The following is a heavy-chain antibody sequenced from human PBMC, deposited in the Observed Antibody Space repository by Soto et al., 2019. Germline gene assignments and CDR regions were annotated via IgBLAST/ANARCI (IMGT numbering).Heavy chain of an antibody. D-gene: IGHD3-22*01. CDR1: GYTFTGYY. J-gene: IGHJ4*02. CDR2: INPNSGGT. CDR3: ARDLPYYYDSSGPDLFDY. Sequence: ASVKVSCKASGYTFTGYYMHWVRQAPGQGLEWMGWINPNSGGTNYAQKFQGRVTMTRDTSISTAYMELSRLRSDDTAVYYCARDLPYYYDSSGPDLFDYWGQGTLVTVSS. V-gene: IGHV1-2*02.